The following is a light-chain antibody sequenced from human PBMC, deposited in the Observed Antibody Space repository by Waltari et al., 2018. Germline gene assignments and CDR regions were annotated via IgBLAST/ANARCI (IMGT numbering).Light chain of an antibody. Sequence: QSVLTQPPSASATPGQRVTISCSGSSSNIGSNYVYWYQQVPGTAPKLHLYRNNQRPPGVPGRFAGSKSGTSASLANSGPRSEDEADYYCATWDDSLNSPVFGGGTKLTVL. J-gene: IGLJ2*01. CDR3: ATWDDSLNSPV. CDR2: RNN. CDR1: SSNIGSNY. V-gene: IGLV1-47*01.